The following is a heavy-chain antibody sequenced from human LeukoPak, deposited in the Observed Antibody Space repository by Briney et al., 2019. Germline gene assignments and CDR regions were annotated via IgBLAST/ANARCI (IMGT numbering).Heavy chain of an antibody. V-gene: IGHV3-23*01. Sequence: PGGSLRLSCAASGFTFSSYAMSWVRQAPGKGLEGGSVISGSGGSTYYADSVKGRFTISRDNSKNTLYLQMNSLRAEDTAVYYCAKSIGSGSYYGGDYWGQGTLVTVSS. CDR1: GFTFSSYA. J-gene: IGHJ4*02. D-gene: IGHD3-22*01. CDR2: ISGSGGST. CDR3: AKSIGSGSYYGGDY.